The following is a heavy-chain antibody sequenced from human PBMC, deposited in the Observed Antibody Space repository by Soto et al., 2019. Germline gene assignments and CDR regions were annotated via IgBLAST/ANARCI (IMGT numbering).Heavy chain of an antibody. D-gene: IGHD3-22*01. CDR2: IYYSGST. V-gene: IGHV4-30-4*01. J-gene: IGHJ4*02. Sequence: SETLSLTCTVSGGSISSGDYYLSWIRQPPGKGLEWIGYIYYSGSTYYNPSLKSRVTISVDTSKNQFSLKLSSVTAADTAVYYCARIRDSSGYSADYWGQGTLVTVSS. CDR1: GGSISSGDYY. CDR3: ARIRDSSGYSADY.